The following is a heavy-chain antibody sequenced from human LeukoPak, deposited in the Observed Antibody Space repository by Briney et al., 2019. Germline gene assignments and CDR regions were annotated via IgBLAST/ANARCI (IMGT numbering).Heavy chain of an antibody. Sequence: SETLSLTCTVSGGSVSSGSYYWSWIRQPPGKGLEWIGYIYYSGSTNYNPSLKSRVTISVDTSKNQFSLKLSSVTAADTAVYYCVRAKGYYDILTGYYSPSYYFDYWGQGTLVTVSS. CDR2: IYYSGST. CDR1: GGSVSSGSYY. V-gene: IGHV4-61*01. CDR3: VRAKGYYDILTGYYSPSYYFDY. J-gene: IGHJ4*02. D-gene: IGHD3-9*01.